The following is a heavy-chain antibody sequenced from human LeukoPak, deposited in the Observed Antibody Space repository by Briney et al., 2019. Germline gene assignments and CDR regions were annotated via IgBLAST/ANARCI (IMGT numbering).Heavy chain of an antibody. CDR3: ARDYGVNAFDI. Sequence: GASVKVSCKASGGTFSSYAISWVRQAPGQGLEWMGGIIPIFGTANYAQKFQGRVTITADKSTSTAYMELSSLRSEDTAVYYCARDYGVNAFDIWGQGTMVTVSS. J-gene: IGHJ3*02. CDR1: GGTFSSYA. V-gene: IGHV1-69*06. CDR2: IIPIFGTA. D-gene: IGHD4-17*01.